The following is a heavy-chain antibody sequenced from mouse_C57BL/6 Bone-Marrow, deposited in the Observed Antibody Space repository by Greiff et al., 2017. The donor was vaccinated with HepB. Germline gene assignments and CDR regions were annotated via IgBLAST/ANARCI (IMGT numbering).Heavy chain of an antibody. CDR1: GFTFSDYG. V-gene: IGHV5-17*01. J-gene: IGHJ2*01. Sequence: EVKLMESGGGLVKPGGSLKLSCAASGFTFSDYGMHWVRQAPEKGLEWVAYISSGSSTIYYADTVKGRFTISRDNAKNTLFLQMTSLRSEDTAMYYCARKAHTVYYFDDWGQGTTLTVSS. CDR3: ARKAHTVYYFDD. D-gene: IGHD1-1*01. CDR2: ISSGSSTI.